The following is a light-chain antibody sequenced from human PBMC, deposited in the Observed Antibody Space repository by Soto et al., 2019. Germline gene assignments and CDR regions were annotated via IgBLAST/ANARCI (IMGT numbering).Light chain of an antibody. CDR1: SSDVGAYNY. CDR3: TSYITSSSTYV. J-gene: IGLJ1*01. Sequence: QSALTQPASVSGSPGQSITISCTGTSSDVGAYNYVSWYQHHPGKAPKLMIFEVSNRPSGGSNRFSGSKSGNTASLTISGLQTEDDADYFCTSYITSSSTYVFGTGTKLTVL. V-gene: IGLV2-14*01. CDR2: EVS.